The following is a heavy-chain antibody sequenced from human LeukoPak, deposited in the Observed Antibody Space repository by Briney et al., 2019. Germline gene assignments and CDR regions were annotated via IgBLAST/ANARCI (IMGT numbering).Heavy chain of an antibody. CDR3: AKDRSGATVTTLYSGMDV. Sequence: GGSLRLSCAASGFTFSSSAMSWVRQVPGKGLEWVSGISSSGGSTNYADSVRGRFTISRDNSKNTLYVQMNSLRAEDTAVYYCAKDRSGATVTTLYSGMDVWGHGTTVTVSS. V-gene: IGHV3-23*01. J-gene: IGHJ6*02. D-gene: IGHD4-17*01. CDR2: ISSSGGST. CDR1: GFTFSSSA.